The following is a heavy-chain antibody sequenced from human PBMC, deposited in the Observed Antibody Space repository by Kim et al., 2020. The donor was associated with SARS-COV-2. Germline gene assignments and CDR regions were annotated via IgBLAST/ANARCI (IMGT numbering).Heavy chain of an antibody. J-gene: IGHJ6*02. CDR3: ARGASSSQRGYYGMDV. D-gene: IGHD6-13*01. Sequence: SVKGRFTISRDNSKNTLYLQMNCMRAEDTAVYYCARGASSSQRGYYGMDVWGQGTTVTVSS. V-gene: IGHV3-30*07.